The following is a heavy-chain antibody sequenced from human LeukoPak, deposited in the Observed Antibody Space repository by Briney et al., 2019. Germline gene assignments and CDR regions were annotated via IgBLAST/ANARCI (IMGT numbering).Heavy chain of an antibody. Sequence: KSGGSLRLSCAASGFTFSSYSMKWVRQAPGKGLEWVSSISSSSSYIYYADSVKGRFTISRDNAKNSLYLQMNSLRAEDTAVYYCARSVLGAVAGYFDYWGQGTLVTVSS. D-gene: IGHD6-19*01. CDR2: ISSSSSYI. CDR1: GFTFSSYS. CDR3: ARSVLGAVAGYFDY. J-gene: IGHJ4*02. V-gene: IGHV3-21*01.